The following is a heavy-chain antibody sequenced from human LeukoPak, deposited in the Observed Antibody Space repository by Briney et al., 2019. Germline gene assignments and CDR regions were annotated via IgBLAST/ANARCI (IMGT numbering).Heavy chain of an antibody. CDR1: GGSISSSSSY. CDR3: AREVSYGAFDI. CDR2: IYYGGST. V-gene: IGHV4-39*07. Sequence: SETLSLTCTVSGGSISSSSSYSGWIRQPPRKGLEWIGSIYYGGSTYYNPSLTSRVTISVDTSKNQFSLKLSSVTAADTAVYYCAREVSYGAFDIWGQGTMVTVSS. D-gene: IGHD3-16*02. J-gene: IGHJ3*02.